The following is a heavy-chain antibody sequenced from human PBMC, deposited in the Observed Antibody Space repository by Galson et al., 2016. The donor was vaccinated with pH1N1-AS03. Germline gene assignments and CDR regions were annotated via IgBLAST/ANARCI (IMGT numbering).Heavy chain of an antibody. D-gene: IGHD3/OR15-3a*01. CDR1: GFTFSSYA. Sequence: SLRLSCAASGFTFSSYAMHWVRQAPGKGLEWVAVISYDGSDKYYVASVKGRFTISRDNAKNTLYLQMNSLRAEDTAVYYCARDHDFWTGYSGGYYYYIDVWGKGTTVTVSS. CDR3: ARDHDFWTGYSGGYYYYIDV. CDR2: ISYDGSDK. V-gene: IGHV3-30*01. J-gene: IGHJ6*03.